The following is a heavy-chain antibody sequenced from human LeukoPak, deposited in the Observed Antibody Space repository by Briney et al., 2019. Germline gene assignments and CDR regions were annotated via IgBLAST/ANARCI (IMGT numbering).Heavy chain of an antibody. CDR1: GFTFSIYT. CDR2: ISGNGGST. J-gene: IGHJ4*02. D-gene: IGHD2-21*02. CDR3: ARATRNVVVTAFDY. Sequence: GGSLRLSCAASGFTFSIYTMSWVRQAPGKGLEWISGISGNGGSTYYADSVKGRFTISRDNSKNTLYLQMNSLRAEDTAVYYCARATRNVVVTAFDYWGQGTLVTVSS. V-gene: IGHV3-23*01.